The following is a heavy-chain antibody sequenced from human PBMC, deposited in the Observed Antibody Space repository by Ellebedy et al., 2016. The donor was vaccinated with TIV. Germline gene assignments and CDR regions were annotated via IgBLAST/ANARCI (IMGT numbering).Heavy chain of an antibody. J-gene: IGHJ4*02. CDR3: ARDRLNMGQQSNPGY. V-gene: IGHV1-2*02. D-gene: IGHD3-16*01. CDR2: INPNSGGT. Sequence: ASVKVSXXASGYTFTGYYMHWVRQAPGQGLEWMGWINPNSGGTNYAQKFQGRVTMTRDTSISTAYMELSRLRSDDTAVYYCARDRLNMGQQSNPGYWGQGTLVTVSS. CDR1: GYTFTGYY.